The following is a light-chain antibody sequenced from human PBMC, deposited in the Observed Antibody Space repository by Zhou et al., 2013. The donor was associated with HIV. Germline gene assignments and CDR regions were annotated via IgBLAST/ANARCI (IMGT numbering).Light chain of an antibody. CDR3: QQYGSSGT. Sequence: EIVLTQSPGTLSLSPGERATLSCRASQSVSSSYLAWYQQKPGQAPRLLIYGAFSRATGIPDRFSGSGSGTDFTLTISRLEPEDFAVYYCQQYGSSGTFGQGTRLEIK. CDR1: QSVSSSY. J-gene: IGKJ5*01. V-gene: IGKV3-20*01. CDR2: GAF.